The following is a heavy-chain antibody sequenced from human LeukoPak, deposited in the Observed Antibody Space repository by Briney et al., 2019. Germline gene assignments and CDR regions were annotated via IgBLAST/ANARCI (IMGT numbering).Heavy chain of an antibody. CDR3: ARHGPIVVVPAGRFDP. Sequence: SETLSLTCTVSGGSISSSSYYWGWIRQPPGKGLEWIGSIYYSGSTYYNPSLKSRVTISVDTSKNQFSLKLSSVTAADTAVYYCARHGPIVVVPAGRFDPWGQGTLVTVSS. CDR2: IYYSGST. CDR1: GGSISSSSYY. V-gene: IGHV4-39*01. J-gene: IGHJ5*02. D-gene: IGHD2-2*01.